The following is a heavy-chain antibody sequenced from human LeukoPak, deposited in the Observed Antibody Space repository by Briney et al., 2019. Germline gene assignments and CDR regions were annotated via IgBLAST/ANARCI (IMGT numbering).Heavy chain of an antibody. V-gene: IGHV1-18*01. D-gene: IGHD3-10*01. CDR3: AGDWVYYGSGSYYKV. Sequence: ASVKVSCKASGYTFTSYGISWVRQAPGQGLEWMGWFSAYNGNTNYAQKLQGRVTMTTDTSTSTAYMELRSLRSDDTAVYYCAGDWVYYGSGSYYKVWGQGTLVTVSS. J-gene: IGHJ4*02. CDR2: FSAYNGNT. CDR1: GYTFTSYG.